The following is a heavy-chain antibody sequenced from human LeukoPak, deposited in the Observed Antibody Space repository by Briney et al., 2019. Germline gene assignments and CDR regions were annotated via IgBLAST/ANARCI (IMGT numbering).Heavy chain of an antibody. Sequence: ASVKVSCKASGGTFSSYAISWVRQAPGQGLEWMGGIIPIFGTANYAQKFQGRVTITADESTSTAYMELSSLRSEDTAMYYCARADCSGGSCCFDYWGQGTLVTVSS. CDR2: IIPIFGTA. V-gene: IGHV1-69*13. J-gene: IGHJ4*02. D-gene: IGHD2-15*01. CDR1: GGTFSSYA. CDR3: ARADCSGGSCCFDY.